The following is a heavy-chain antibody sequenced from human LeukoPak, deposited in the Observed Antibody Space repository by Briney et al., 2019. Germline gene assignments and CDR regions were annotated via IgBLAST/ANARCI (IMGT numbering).Heavy chain of an antibody. CDR3: ARLDIVVLRAVHYYYYYMDV. V-gene: IGHV4-30-2*01. J-gene: IGHJ6*03. Sequence: SETLSLTCTVSGGSISSGGYYWSWIRQPPGKGLEWIGYIYHSGSTYYNPSLKSRVTISVDRSKNQFSLKLSSVTAADTAVYYCARLDIVVLRAVHYYYYYMDVWGKGTTVTVSS. CDR1: GGSISSGGYY. D-gene: IGHD2-2*01. CDR2: IYHSGST.